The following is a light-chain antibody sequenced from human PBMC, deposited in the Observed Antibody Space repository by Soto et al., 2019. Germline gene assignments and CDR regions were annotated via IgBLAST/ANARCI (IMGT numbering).Light chain of an antibody. Sequence: QSALTQPPSVSAAPGQKVTISCSGSSSNIGNNFVSWYQQLPGTAPKLLIFENNKRPSGIPDRFSGSKSGTSATLGITGLQTGDEADNYCATWDNSLSAPYIFRTGTKVTVL. J-gene: IGLJ1*01. CDR3: ATWDNSLSAPYI. CDR2: ENN. V-gene: IGLV1-51*02. CDR1: SSNIGNNF.